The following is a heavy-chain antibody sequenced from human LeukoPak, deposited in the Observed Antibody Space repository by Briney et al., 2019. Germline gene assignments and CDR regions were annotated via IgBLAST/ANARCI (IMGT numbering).Heavy chain of an antibody. Sequence: ASVKVSCKASGYTFTSYYMHWVRQAPGQGLEWMGGIIPIFGTANYAQKFQARVTITADESTSTAYMELSSLRSEDTAVYYCAEFGDTAMVYDAFDIWGQGTMVTVSS. CDR2: IIPIFGTA. D-gene: IGHD5-18*01. CDR3: AEFGDTAMVYDAFDI. V-gene: IGHV1-69*13. CDR1: GYTFTSYY. J-gene: IGHJ3*02.